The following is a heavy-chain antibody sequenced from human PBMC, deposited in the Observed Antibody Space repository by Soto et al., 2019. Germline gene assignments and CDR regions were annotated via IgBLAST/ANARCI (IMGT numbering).Heavy chain of an antibody. CDR3: ARDVSSSWDVTPFAY. V-gene: IGHV1-18*01. CDR1: GYTFTSYG. Sequence: ASVKVSCQASGYTFTSYGISWLRQAPRQGLEWMGWISAYNGNTNYAQKLQGRVTMTTDTSTSTAYMELRSLRSDDTAVYYCARDVSSSWDVTPFAYWAQGTLVTVSS. J-gene: IGHJ4*02. CDR2: ISAYNGNT. D-gene: IGHD6-13*01.